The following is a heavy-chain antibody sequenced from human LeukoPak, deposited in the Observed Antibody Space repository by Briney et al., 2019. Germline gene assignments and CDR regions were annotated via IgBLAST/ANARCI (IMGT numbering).Heavy chain of an antibody. V-gene: IGHV4-59*08. CDR1: GGSISSYY. CDR2: IYYSGST. J-gene: IGHJ5*02. CDR3: ARLVRLSNNWFDP. D-gene: IGHD3-10*01. Sequence: SETLSLTCTVSGGSISSYYWSWIRQPPGKGLEWIGYIYYSGSTNYNPSLKSRVTISVDTSKNQFSLKLSSVTAADTAVYYCARLVRLSNNWFDPCGQGTLVTVSS.